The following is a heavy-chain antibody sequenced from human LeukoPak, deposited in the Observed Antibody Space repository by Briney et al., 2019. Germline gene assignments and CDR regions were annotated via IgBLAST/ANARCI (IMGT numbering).Heavy chain of an antibody. Sequence: GESLKISWKGSGYSFTSYWIGWVRQMPGKGLEWMGIIYPADSDTRYSPSFQGQVTISADKSTSTAYLQWSSLKASDTAMYYCARQDGRALYYFDYWGQGTLVTVSS. CDR3: ARQDGRALYYFDY. CDR2: IYPADSDT. CDR1: GYSFTSYW. J-gene: IGHJ4*02. D-gene: IGHD5-24*01. V-gene: IGHV5-51*01.